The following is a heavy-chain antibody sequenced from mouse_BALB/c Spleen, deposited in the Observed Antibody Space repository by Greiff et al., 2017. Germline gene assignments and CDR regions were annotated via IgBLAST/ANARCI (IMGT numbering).Heavy chain of an antibody. CDR3: ARGRDYYAMDY. CDR1: GFTFSSYA. J-gene: IGHJ4*01. Sequence: MLVESGGGLVKPGGSLKLSCAASGFTFSSYAMSWVRQTPEKRLEWVASISSGGSTYYPDSVKGRFTISRDNARNILYLQMSSLRSEDTAMYYCARGRDYYAMDYWGQGTSVTVSS. CDR2: ISSGGST. V-gene: IGHV5-6-5*01.